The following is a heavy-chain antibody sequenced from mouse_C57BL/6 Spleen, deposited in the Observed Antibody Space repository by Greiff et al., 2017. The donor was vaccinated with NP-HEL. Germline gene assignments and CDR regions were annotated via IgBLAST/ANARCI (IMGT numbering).Heavy chain of an antibody. CDR3: ASPSYGYDVPFDY. J-gene: IGHJ2*01. Sequence: QVQLQQPGAELVKPGASVKLSCKASGYTFTSYWMQWVKQRPGQGLEWIGEIDPSDSYTNYNQKFKGKATLTVDTSSSTAYMQLSSLTSEDSAVYYCASPSYGYDVPFDYWGQGTTLTVSS. D-gene: IGHD2-2*01. CDR1: GYTFTSYW. V-gene: IGHV1-50*01. CDR2: IDPSDSYT.